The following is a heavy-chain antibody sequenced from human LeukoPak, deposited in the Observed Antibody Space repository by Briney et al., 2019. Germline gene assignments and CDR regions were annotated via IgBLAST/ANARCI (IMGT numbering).Heavy chain of an antibody. J-gene: IGHJ4*02. D-gene: IGHD5-12*01. CDR2: ISYDGSNK. Sequence: GRSLRLSCAASGFTFSSYGMHWVRQAPGKGLEWVAVISYDGSNKYYADSVKGRFTISRDNSKNTLYLQMNSLRAEDTAVYYCAEEYSGYDFFDYWGQGTLVTVSS. V-gene: IGHV3-30*18. CDR3: AEEYSGYDFFDY. CDR1: GFTFSSYG.